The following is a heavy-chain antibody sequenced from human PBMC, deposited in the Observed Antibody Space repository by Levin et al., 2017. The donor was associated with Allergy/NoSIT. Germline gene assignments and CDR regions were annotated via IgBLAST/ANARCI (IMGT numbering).Heavy chain of an antibody. CDR1: GFTFSNYW. Sequence: PGGSLRLSCAASGFTFSNYWMHWVRQAPGKGLVWVSHINSDGSNTNYADSVKGRFTISRDYAKNTLYLQMNSLRDEDTAVYYCARGGCSSTSCLDNWGQGTLVTVSP. J-gene: IGHJ4*02. CDR3: ARGGCSSTSCLDN. V-gene: IGHV3-74*01. CDR2: INSDGSNT. D-gene: IGHD2-2*01.